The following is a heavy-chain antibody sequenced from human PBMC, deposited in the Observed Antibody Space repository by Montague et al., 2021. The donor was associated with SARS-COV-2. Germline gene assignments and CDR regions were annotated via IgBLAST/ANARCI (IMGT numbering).Heavy chain of an antibody. CDR3: ARGGGYRDAFDI. D-gene: IGHD5-18*01. Sequence: SLRLSCAASGFTFSSHAMHWVRQAPGKGLEWVAVISYDGFNKYYADSLKGLFTISRDNSKNTLSLQMNSLRTEDTAVYYCARGGGYRDAFDIWGQGTMVTVSS. CDR1: GFTFSSHA. V-gene: IGHV3-30*04. CDR2: ISYDGFNK. J-gene: IGHJ3*02.